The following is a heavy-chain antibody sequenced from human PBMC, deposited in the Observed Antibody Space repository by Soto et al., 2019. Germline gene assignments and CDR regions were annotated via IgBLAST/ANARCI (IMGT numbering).Heavy chain of an antibody. CDR1: GFTFSSYA. CDR3: AKDYCSSTSCYPGANWFDP. D-gene: IGHD2-2*01. Sequence: PGGSLRLSCAASGFTFSSYAMSWVRQAPGKGLEWVSAISGSGGSTYYADSVKGRFTISRDNSKNTLYLQMNGLRAEDTTVYYCAKDYCSSTSCYPGANWFDPWGQGTLVTVSS. J-gene: IGHJ5*02. V-gene: IGHV3-23*01. CDR2: ISGSGGST.